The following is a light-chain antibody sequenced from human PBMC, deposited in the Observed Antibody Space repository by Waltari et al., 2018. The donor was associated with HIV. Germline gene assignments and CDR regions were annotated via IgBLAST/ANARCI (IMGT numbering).Light chain of an antibody. Sequence: DIVMTESTDSLVVFLGERPTINCKSSQSVLYNSNNSDHLDWYQQRPGQPPKLLIYWASLREVGVPNRFTGSGSGTDFNLTISSLQADDLAVYYCLQFFNSPRTFGQGTKVEI. J-gene: IGKJ1*01. CDR2: WAS. CDR1: QSVLYNSNNSDH. CDR3: LQFFNSPRT. V-gene: IGKV4-1*01.